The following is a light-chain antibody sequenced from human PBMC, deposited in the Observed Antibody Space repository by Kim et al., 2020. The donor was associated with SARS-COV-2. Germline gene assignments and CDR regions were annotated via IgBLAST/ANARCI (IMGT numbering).Light chain of an antibody. V-gene: IGLV3-1*01. J-gene: IGLJ2*01. CDR2: QDS. CDR3: QAWDSSYVV. CDR1: KLGDKY. Sequence: VSPGQTASITCSGDKLGDKYASWYQQKPGQSPVLVIYQDSKRPSGIPERFSGSSSGNTATLTISGTQSMDEADYYCQAWDSSYVVFGGGTQLTVL.